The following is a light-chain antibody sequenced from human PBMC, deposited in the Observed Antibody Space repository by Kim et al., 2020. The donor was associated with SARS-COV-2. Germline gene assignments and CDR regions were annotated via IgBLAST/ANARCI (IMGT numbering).Light chain of an antibody. CDR3: QERSDWPIT. J-gene: IGKJ5*01. Sequence: LSPGERATLSCRASQSVSSSLDWYQQQPGQAPRLLIYDASNRATGIPARFSGSGSGTDFSLTISSLEPEDFAVYYCQERSDWPITFGQGTRLEIK. CDR1: QSVSSS. V-gene: IGKV3-11*01. CDR2: DAS.